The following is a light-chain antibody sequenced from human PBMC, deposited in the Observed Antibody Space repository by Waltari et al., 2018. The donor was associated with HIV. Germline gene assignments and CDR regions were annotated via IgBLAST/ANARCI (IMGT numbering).Light chain of an antibody. CDR3: QAWDSSTVV. CDR2: QDS. CDR1: ELGDKY. J-gene: IGLJ2*01. Sequence: SYELTQPPSVSVSPGRTASITCSGDELGDKYACWYQQKPGQSPVLVIYQDSKRPSGIPERFSGSTSGNTATLTITGTQAMDEADYYCQAWDSSTVVSGGGTKLSVL. V-gene: IGLV3-1*01.